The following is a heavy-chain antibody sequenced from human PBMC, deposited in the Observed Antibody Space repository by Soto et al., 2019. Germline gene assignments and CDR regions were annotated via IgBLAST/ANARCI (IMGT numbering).Heavy chain of an antibody. Sequence: PGGPLRLSCAASGFTFSSYAMSWLRQAPRKGLEWVSGISSSCGSTYYGGPVKGRFTISRDNSKSTLFLRMNRPRVEDTAVYYCAKDQQLTPSYCYGMDVWGQGTTVTVSS. CDR1: GFTFSSYA. CDR2: ISSSCGST. D-gene: IGHD2-2*01. J-gene: IGHJ6*02. V-gene: IGHV3-23*01. CDR3: AKDQQLTPSYCYGMDV.